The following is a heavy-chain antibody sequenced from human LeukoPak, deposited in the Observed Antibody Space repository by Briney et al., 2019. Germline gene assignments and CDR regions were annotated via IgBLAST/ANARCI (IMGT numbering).Heavy chain of an antibody. J-gene: IGHJ4*02. CDR2: IYRSGIT. D-gene: IGHD1/OR15-1a*01. V-gene: IGHV4-30-2*01. CDR3: ARVAETNWSNRGVFDY. Sequence: PSETLSLTCAVSGGSISSGGYSWSWVRQPPGKGLEWIWYIYRSGITYYNPSLKSRVTISVDMSKTRFSLMLSSVTAADTAVYYCARVAETNWSNRGVFDYWGQGTLVTVSS. CDR1: GGSISSGGYS.